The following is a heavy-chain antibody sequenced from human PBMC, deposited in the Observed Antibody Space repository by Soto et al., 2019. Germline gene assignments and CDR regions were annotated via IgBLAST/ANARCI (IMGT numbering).Heavy chain of an antibody. CDR2: IQQAGSEK. D-gene: IGHD6-19*01. CDR1: RFTFSTYW. V-gene: IGHV3-7*03. Sequence: EVQLVESGGGLVQPGGSLRLSCAASRFTFSTYWMSWVRQAPGQGLEWVANIQQAGSEKYYVDYVKGRVTISRDNAKNSLYLQMNSLRAEDTAVYYCARGGRIRASGWFDYWGQGTLVTVSS. J-gene: IGHJ4*02. CDR3: ARGGRIRASGWFDY.